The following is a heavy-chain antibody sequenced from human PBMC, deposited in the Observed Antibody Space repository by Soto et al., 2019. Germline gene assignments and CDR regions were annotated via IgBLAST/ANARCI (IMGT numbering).Heavy chain of an antibody. CDR2: IDNNGGT. CDR1: GDSVGGYR. D-gene: IGHD3-10*01. V-gene: IGHV4-59*08. J-gene: IGHJ6*02. Sequence: PSETLSLTCTVSGDSVGGYRWSWIRQTPGKGLEWIGYIDNNGGTSYNPSLRSRVTMSVDTSTKQFSLRLNSVTAADTAVYYGVRQGFGALHGLVDVWGQGTTVTVSS. CDR3: VRQGFGALHGLVDV.